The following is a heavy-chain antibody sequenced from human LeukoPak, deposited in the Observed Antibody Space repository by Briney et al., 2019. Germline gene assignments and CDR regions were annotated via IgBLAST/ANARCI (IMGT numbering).Heavy chain of an antibody. J-gene: IGHJ4*02. CDR3: ARDRGPTDY. Sequence: PGGSLRLSCAPSGFTFSGYSMNWVRQAPGKGREWVSYISTSSSSIYYADSVKGRFTISRDNAKNSLYLQMNSLRVEDTAVYYCARDRGPTDYWGQGTLVTVSS. D-gene: IGHD3-10*01. CDR1: GFTFSGYS. V-gene: IGHV3-48*04. CDR2: ISTSSSSI.